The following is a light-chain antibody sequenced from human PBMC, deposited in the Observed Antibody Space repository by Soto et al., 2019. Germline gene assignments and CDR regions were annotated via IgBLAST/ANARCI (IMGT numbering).Light chain of an antibody. CDR1: SSDVGGYNL. CDR3: SSYAGYSTSVV. CDR2: EAN. J-gene: IGLJ2*01. Sequence: QSALTQPASVSGSPGQSITISCTGTSSDVGGYNLVSWYQQHPGKAPKLMIYEANKRPSGVSDRFSGSKSGNTASLTISGLQAEDEAEYYCSSYAGYSTSVVFGGGTKVTVL. V-gene: IGLV2-23*01.